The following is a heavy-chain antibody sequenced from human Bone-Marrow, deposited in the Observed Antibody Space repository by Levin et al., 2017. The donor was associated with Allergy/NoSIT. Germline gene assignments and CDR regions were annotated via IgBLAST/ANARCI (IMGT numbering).Heavy chain of an antibody. D-gene: IGHD3-9*01. J-gene: IGHJ3*02. CDR1: GGTFNNFP. CDR2: FTPMFGTS. V-gene: IGHV1-69*06. CDR3: ARDSDWAFDM. Sequence: SVKVSCKASGGTFNNFPINWLRRAPGQGLEWMGGFTPMFGTSKYAQKLQGRLTITADTSTGTSYLELSGLRSEDTAVYYCARDSDWAFDMWGQGTMVTVSS.